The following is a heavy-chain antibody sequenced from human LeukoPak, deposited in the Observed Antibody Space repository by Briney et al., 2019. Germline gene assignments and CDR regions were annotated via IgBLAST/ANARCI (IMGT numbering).Heavy chain of an antibody. D-gene: IGHD6-13*01. CDR3: ARVIAGVYGMDV. CDR2: IKQDGSEK. J-gene: IGHJ6*02. V-gene: IGHV3-7*01. CDR1: GFTFSSYS. Sequence: PGGSLRLSCAASGFTFSSYSMNWVRQAPGKGLEWVANIKQDGSEKYYVDSVKGRFTISRDNAKNSLYLQMNSLRAEDTAVYYCARVIAGVYGMDVWGQGTTVTVSS.